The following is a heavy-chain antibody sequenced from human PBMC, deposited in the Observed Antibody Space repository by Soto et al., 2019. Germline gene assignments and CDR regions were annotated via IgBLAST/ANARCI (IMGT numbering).Heavy chain of an antibody. Sequence: GAPVRLSCAASASIFSGDCMRWVRQAPGEGMECVLVISNDGRKKYYTDTVTGRFTICRDNSENTMYLQMNSLRAEDTAVFYCAKARVYSNYPGFDLWGQGTLVTVSS. D-gene: IGHD4-4*01. V-gene: IGHV3-33*06. CDR3: AKARVYSNYPGFDL. CDR1: ASIFSGDC. CDR2: ISNDGRKK. J-gene: IGHJ5*02.